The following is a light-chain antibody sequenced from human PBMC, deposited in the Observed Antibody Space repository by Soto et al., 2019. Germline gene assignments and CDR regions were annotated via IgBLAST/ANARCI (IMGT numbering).Light chain of an antibody. CDR1: SSDVGGYNY. J-gene: IGLJ1*01. V-gene: IGLV2-14*01. CDR2: EVS. CDR3: SSYTSSSTLV. Sequence: QSALTQPASVSGSPGQSITISCTGTSSDVGGYNYVSWYQQHPGKASKLMIYEVSNQPSGVSNRFSGSKSGNTASLTISALQAEDEADYYCSSYTSSSTLVFGTGTKLTVL.